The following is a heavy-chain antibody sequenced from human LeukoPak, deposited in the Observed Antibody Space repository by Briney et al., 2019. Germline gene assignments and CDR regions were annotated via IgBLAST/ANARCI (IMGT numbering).Heavy chain of an antibody. D-gene: IGHD2-21*01. CDR3: AREPIVVRRGYYYHYMDV. Sequence: ASVKVSCKASGGTFSSYAISWVRQAPGQGLEWMGGIIPIFGTANYAQKFQGRVTITADESTSTAYMELSSLRSEDTAVYYCAREPIVVRRGYYYHYMDVWGKGTTITISS. CDR2: IIPIFGTA. V-gene: IGHV1-69*13. J-gene: IGHJ6*03. CDR1: GGTFSSYA.